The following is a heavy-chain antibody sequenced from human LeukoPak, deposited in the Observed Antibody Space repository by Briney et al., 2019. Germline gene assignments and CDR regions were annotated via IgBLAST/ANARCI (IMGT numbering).Heavy chain of an antibody. Sequence: GGSLRLSCAASGFSFSSHWMSWVRQAPGKGLEWVARIKQDGSERYYVDSVEGRLTISRDNAKNSLYLQMNSLRADDTAVYYCAGGGGSYYFDSWGQGTLVTVSS. D-gene: IGHD1-26*01. CDR2: IKQDGSER. V-gene: IGHV3-7*01. CDR3: AGGGGSYYFDS. J-gene: IGHJ4*02. CDR1: GFSFSSHW.